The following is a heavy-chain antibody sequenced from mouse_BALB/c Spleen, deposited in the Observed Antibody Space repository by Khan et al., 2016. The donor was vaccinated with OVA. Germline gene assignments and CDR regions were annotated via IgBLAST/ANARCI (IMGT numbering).Heavy chain of an antibody. CDR3: SRSGYGTFAY. V-gene: IGHV1-53*01. CDR1: GYTFTNYY. CDR2: INPSNGGT. J-gene: IGHJ3*01. Sequence: QVQLQQSGPELVKPGASVRLSCKASGYTFTNYYLYWVKQRPGHGLEWIGDINPSNGGTTFTENFKNKVTLTVDISSSTAYMQLSSLTSEDPASYYCSRSGYGTFAYWGQGTLVTVSA. D-gene: IGHD2-1*01.